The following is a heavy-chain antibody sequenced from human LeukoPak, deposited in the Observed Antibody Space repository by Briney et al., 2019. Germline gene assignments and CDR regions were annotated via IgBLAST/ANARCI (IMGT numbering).Heavy chain of an antibody. CDR3: ATRPPPVGAAPFDF. CDR1: GYIFSVHY. CDR2: IDPKSGAT. V-gene: IGHV1-2*02. J-gene: IGHJ5*01. D-gene: IGHD1-26*01. Sequence: GASVKVSCKASGYIFSVHYMYWVRQAPGQGLEWMGWIDPKSGATNYAQKFRGRVTLTRDTSINTAYMELTRLTSDDTAVFYCATRPPPVGAAPFDFWGQGTLVTVSS.